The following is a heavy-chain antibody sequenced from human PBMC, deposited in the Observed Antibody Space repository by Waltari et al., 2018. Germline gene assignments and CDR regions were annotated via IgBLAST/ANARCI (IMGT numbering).Heavy chain of an antibody. Sequence: QVLLKESGSGLVKPSGTLSLACDVSGGSFSSNAWWSWVRQPPGKGLEWIGEIHHGGRTQYNPSLKSRVVMSVDTSKNQVSLTMESVSAADTAVYYCARGFDGWPFDYWGQGILVIVSS. CDR1: GGSFSSNAW. J-gene: IGHJ4*02. CDR3: ARGFDGWPFDY. CDR2: IHHGGRT. V-gene: IGHV4-4*02. D-gene: IGHD6-19*01.